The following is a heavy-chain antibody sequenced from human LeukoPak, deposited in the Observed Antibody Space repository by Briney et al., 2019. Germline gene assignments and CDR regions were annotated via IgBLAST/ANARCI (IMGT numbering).Heavy chain of an antibody. CDR3: AKDSIYSSLDY. D-gene: IGHD6-13*01. CDR2: INTDGSSI. V-gene: IGHV3-74*01. Sequence: GGSLRLSCAASGVTLNSYCMHWVRQAPGKGLVWVSRINTDGSSISYADSVKGRFTISRDNAKNTLYLQMNSLRTEDTALYYCAKDSIYSSLDYWGQGTLVTVSS. CDR1: GVTLNSYC. J-gene: IGHJ4*02.